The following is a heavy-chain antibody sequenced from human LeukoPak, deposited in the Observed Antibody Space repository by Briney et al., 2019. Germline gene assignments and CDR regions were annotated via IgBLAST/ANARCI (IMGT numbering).Heavy chain of an antibody. V-gene: IGHV4-34*01. CDR2: INHSGST. Sequence: KPSETLSHTCAVYGGSFSGYYWSWIRQPPGKGLEWIGEINHSGSTNYNPSLKSRVTISVDTSKNQFSLKLSSVTAADTAVYYCAREGNVLAARRKRSFDPWGQGTLVTVSS. J-gene: IGHJ5*02. CDR1: GGSFSGYY. CDR3: AREGNVLAARRKRSFDP. D-gene: IGHD6-6*01.